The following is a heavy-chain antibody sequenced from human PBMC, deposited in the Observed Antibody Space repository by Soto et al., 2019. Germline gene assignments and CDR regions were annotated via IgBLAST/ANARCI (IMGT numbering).Heavy chain of an antibody. J-gene: IGHJ6*02. CDR3: AAEPDGSESSYGMDV. CDR2: IVVGSGNT. CDR1: GFTFTSSA. Sequence: GASVKVSCKASGFTFTSSAVQWVRQARGQRLEWIGWIVVGSGNTSYAQKFQERVTITRDMSTSTAYMELSSLRSEDTAVYYCAAEPDGSESSYGMDVWGQGTTVTVSS. V-gene: IGHV1-58*01. D-gene: IGHD3-10*01.